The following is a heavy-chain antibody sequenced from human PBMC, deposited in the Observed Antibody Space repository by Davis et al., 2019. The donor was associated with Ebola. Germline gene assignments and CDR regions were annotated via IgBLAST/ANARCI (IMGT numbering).Heavy chain of an antibody. CDR2: IRYDGNNK. CDR1: GFTFSSSH. J-gene: IGHJ4*02. CDR3: AKEHDNSGYYPN. Sequence: GESLKISCAASGFTFSSSHMHWVRQAPGKGLEWVAFIRYDGNNKYYADSMKGRFTISRDNSKNTLFLQINSLRAEDTAVYYCAKEHDNSGYYPNWGQGTLVTVSS. V-gene: IGHV3-30*02. D-gene: IGHD3-22*01.